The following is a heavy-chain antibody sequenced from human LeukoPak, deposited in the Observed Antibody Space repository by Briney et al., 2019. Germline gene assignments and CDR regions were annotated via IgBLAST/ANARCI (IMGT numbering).Heavy chain of an antibody. Sequence: PGGSLRLSCAASGFIFSSYEMNWVRQAPGKGLEWVSYISSSGSITYSADSVKGRFTISRDNAKNSLYLQMNSLRAEDTAIYYCSGQYSSSSVVDYWGQGTLVTVSS. V-gene: IGHV3-48*03. CDR2: ISSSGSIT. J-gene: IGHJ4*02. CDR3: SGQYSSSSVVDY. D-gene: IGHD6-6*01. CDR1: GFIFSSYE.